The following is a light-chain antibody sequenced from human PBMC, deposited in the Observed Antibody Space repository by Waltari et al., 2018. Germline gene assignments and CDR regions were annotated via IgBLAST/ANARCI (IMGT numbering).Light chain of an antibody. J-gene: IGKJ1*01. CDR1: QSVGRT. V-gene: IGKV3-20*01. CDR2: GAS. Sequence: EIVLTQSPGTLSLSPGERATLSCWTSQSVGRTLAWYQQKPGQPPRLLIYGASIRATGIPDRFSGSGSGTDFILTISRLEPEDFAVYYCQHYVRLPVTFGQGTKVEIK. CDR3: QHYVRLPVT.